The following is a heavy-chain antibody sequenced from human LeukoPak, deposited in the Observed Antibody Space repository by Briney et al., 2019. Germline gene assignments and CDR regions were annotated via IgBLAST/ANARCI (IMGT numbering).Heavy chain of an antibody. Sequence: GASVKVSCKASGYTFTSYYMHWVRQAPGQGLEWMGMSNPSGGSTSNAQKFQGRVTMTRDTSTSTVYMELSSLRSEDTAVYYCARGRRAAGTDYWGQGTLVTVSS. V-gene: IGHV1-46*01. CDR3: ARGRRAAGTDY. CDR1: GYTFTSYY. D-gene: IGHD6-13*01. CDR2: SNPSGGST. J-gene: IGHJ4*02.